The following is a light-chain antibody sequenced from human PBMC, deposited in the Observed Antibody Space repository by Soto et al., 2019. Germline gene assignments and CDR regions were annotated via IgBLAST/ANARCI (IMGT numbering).Light chain of an antibody. CDR3: QRYGNLPLT. CDR2: DAS. V-gene: IGKV1-33*01. Sequence: DIYMAQSPSSLSASVGDRVPITCQASEDITNYLNWYQQKPGKAPKLLIYDASSLETGVPLRFTGGGSGTNFTFTISGLQPEEIASYYCQRYGNLPLTFGQGTMVEFK. CDR1: EDITNY. J-gene: IGKJ2*01.